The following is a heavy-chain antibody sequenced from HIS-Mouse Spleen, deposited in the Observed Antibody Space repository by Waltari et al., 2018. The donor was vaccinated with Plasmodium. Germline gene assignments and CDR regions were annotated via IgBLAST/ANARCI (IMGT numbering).Heavy chain of an antibody. D-gene: IGHD3-10*01. J-gene: IGHJ2*01. V-gene: IGHV4-34*01. Sequence: QVQLQQWGAGLLKPSETLSLTCAVYGGSFSGYYWSWIRQPPGKGLEWIGEINHSGSTNDNPSLKSRVTISVDTSKNQFSLKLSSVTAADTAVYYCASSGSGSYYYWGRGTLVTVSS. CDR3: ASSGSGSYYY. CDR2: INHSGST. CDR1: GGSFSGYY.